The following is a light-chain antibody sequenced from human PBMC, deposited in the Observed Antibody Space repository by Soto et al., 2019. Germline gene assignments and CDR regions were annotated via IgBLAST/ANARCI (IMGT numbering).Light chain of an antibody. Sequence: QSALTQPPSASGSPGQSVTISCTGTSSDVGTYDYVSWYQQHPGKAPKLMIYEVNKRPSGVPDRFSGSKSGNTASLTVSGLQPEDEAAYYCASWDDSQNYRVFGGGTKLTVL. CDR1: SSDVGTYDY. CDR3: ASWDDSQNYRV. CDR2: EVN. V-gene: IGLV2-8*01. J-gene: IGLJ3*02.